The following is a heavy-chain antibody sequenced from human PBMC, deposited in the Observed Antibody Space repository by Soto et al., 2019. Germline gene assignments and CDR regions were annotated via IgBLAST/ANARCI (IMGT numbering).Heavy chain of an antibody. CDR3: TTDPPHPPGERWYIHS. CDR1: GFTFSNAW. D-gene: IGHD6-13*01. J-gene: IGHJ4*02. CDR2: IKSKSDGGTT. Sequence: EVQLVESGGGLVKPGGSLRLSCAASGFTFSNAWMNCVREAPGKGLEWGGRIKSKSDGGTTDYTAPVKGGFTISRDDSKQPLYLQMNRLKTADTGVYYCTTDPPHPPGERWYIHSWGQGTPVTLSS. V-gene: IGHV3-15*07.